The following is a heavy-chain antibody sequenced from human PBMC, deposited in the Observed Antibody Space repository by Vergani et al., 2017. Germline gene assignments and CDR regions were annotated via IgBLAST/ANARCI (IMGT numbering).Heavy chain of an antibody. V-gene: IGHV4-59*01. Sequence: QVQLQESGPGLVKPSETLSLTCTVPGGSLSSYYWSWIRQPPGKGLEWIGYIYYGGSTNYNPSLKSQVTISVDTSKNQFSLKLGSVTAADTAVYYWARVGSWEWQQLVGGDWFDPWGQGTLVTVSS. CDR1: GGSLSSYY. CDR3: ARVGSWEWQQLVGGDWFDP. D-gene: IGHD6-13*01. J-gene: IGHJ5*02. CDR2: IYYGGST.